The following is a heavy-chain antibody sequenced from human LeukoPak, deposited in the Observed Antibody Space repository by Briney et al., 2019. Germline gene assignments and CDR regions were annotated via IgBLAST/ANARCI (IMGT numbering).Heavy chain of an antibody. Sequence: GGSLRLSCAASGFTFSSYSMNWVRQAPGKGLEWVSYISSSSSTIYYADSVKGRFTISRDNAKNSLYLQMNSLRAEDTAVYYCARQSTTVTRKRFDYYYYMDVWGNGTTVTISS. V-gene: IGHV3-48*01. CDR1: GFTFSSYS. J-gene: IGHJ6*03. CDR2: ISSSSSTI. D-gene: IGHD4-17*01. CDR3: ARQSTTVTRKRFDYYYYMDV.